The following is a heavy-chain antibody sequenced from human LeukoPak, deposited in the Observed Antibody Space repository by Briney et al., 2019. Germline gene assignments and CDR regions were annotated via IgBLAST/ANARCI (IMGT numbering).Heavy chain of an antibody. CDR2: MNPNSGNT. Sequence: ASVKVSCKASGYTFTSYYMHWVRQAPGQGLEWMGWMNPNSGNTGYAQKFQGRVTITRNTSISTAYMELSSLRSEDTAVYYCARHMDDYDSSGYQYYFDYWGQGTLVTVSS. V-gene: IGHV1-8*03. CDR1: GYTFTSYY. J-gene: IGHJ4*02. CDR3: ARHMDDYDSSGYQYYFDY. D-gene: IGHD3-22*01.